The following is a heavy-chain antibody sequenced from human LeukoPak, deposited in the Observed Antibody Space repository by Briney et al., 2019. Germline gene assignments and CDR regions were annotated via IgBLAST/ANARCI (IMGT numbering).Heavy chain of an antibody. V-gene: IGHV3-30*03. CDR2: ISYDGSNT. CDR1: GFTFSSYG. D-gene: IGHD2-15*01. J-gene: IGHJ4*01. Sequence: GGSLRLSCAASGFTFSSYGMHWVRQAPGKGLEWVAVISYDGSNTYYADSVKGRFTISRDNSKNKVYLEMNSLRSEDTSVYYCARFGVSGDSFDYWGQGTLVTVSS. CDR3: ARFGVSGDSFDY.